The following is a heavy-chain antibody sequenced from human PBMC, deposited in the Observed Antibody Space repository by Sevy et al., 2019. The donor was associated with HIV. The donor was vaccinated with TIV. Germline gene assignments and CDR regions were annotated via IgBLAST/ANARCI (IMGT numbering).Heavy chain of an antibody. CDR3: AREFDGGPDY. CDR2: INQDGSQK. D-gene: IGHD3-9*01. Sequence: GGSLKLSCGASGFTFSTYWMSWVRQAPGKGLEWVANINQDGSQKYYVDSVKGRFTISKDNAKNSLYLQMSSQRAEDTAVYYCAREFDGGPDYWGQGTLVTVSS. J-gene: IGHJ4*02. V-gene: IGHV3-7*01. CDR1: GFTFSTYW.